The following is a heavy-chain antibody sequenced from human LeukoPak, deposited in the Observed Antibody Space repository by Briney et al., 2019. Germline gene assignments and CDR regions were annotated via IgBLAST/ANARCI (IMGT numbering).Heavy chain of an antibody. V-gene: IGHV3-30*04. J-gene: IGHJ4*02. CDR1: GFTFSSYA. D-gene: IGHD5-18*01. CDR2: ISYDGSNT. CDR3: ARDNGYSYGYGDY. Sequence: GGSLRLSCAASGFTFSSYAMHWVRQAPGKGLEWVAVISYDGSNTYYADSVKGRFTISRDNSKNTLYLQMNSLRAEDTAVYYCARDNGYSYGYGDYWGQGTLVTVSS.